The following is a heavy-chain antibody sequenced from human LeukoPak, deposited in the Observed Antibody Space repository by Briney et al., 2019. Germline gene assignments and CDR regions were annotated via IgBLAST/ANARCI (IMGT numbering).Heavy chain of an antibody. CDR2: ISGSGGST. V-gene: IGHV3-23*01. D-gene: IGHD3-3*01. J-gene: IGHJ4*02. CDR3: AKAAYYDFWSGYYFDY. CDR1: GFTFSSYA. Sequence: GGSLRLSCAASGFTFSSYAMSWVRQAPGKGLEWVSAISGSGGSTYYADSVKGRFTISRDNSKNTLYLQMNSLRAEDTAVYYCAKAAYYDFWSGYYFDYWGQGPLVTVSS.